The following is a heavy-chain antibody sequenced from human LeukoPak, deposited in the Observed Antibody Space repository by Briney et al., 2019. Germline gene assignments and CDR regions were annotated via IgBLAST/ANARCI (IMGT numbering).Heavy chain of an antibody. D-gene: IGHD4-23*01. J-gene: IGHJ5*02. CDR1: GYSISSGYY. CDR2: IYHSGST. Sequence: SETLSLTCTVSGYSISSGYYWGWIRQPPGKGLEWIGSIYHSGSTYYNPSLKSRVTISVDTSKNQFSLKLSSVTAADTAVYYCARSTVVTGFGGTYNWFDPWGQGTLVTVSS. V-gene: IGHV4-38-2*02. CDR3: ARSTVVTGFGGTYNWFDP.